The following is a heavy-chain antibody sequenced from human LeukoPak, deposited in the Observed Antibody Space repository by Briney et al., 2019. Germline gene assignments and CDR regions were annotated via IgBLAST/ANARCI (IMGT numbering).Heavy chain of an antibody. V-gene: IGHV4-34*01. D-gene: IGHD6-6*01. J-gene: IGHJ6*04. CDR2: INHSGST. CDR1: GGSFSGYY. CDR3: ARPYSSSSAWAKDV. Sequence: SETPSLTCAVYGGSFSGYYWSWIRQPPGKGLEGIGEINHSGSTNYNPSLKSRVTISVDTSKNQFSLKLSSVTAADTAVYYCARPYSSSSAWAKDVWGKGTTVTVSS.